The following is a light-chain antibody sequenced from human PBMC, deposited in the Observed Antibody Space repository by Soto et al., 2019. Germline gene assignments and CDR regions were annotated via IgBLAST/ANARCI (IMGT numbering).Light chain of an antibody. Sequence: IVLRHSPGTLSLSPVARATFSYRARQSVRSSYLAWYQQKPGQAPRLLIYDASNRATGIPARFSGSGSGTDFTLTISSLEPEDFAVYYCQQYGSLSWTFGQGTKVDI. CDR1: QSVRSSY. V-gene: IGKV3-20*01. CDR3: QQYGSLSWT. CDR2: DAS. J-gene: IGKJ1*01.